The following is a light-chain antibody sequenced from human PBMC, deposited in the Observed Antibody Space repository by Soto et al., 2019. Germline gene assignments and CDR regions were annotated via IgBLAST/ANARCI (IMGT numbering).Light chain of an antibody. V-gene: IGKV3-20*01. Sequence: EIGLTQSPGTLSLSPGERATLSCSASQSVSSSYLAWYQQKPGQAPRLLIYGASSRATGIPDRFSGSGSGTDFTLNISRLEPEDFAVYYCQHYGSSPLTFGGGTKGEIK. J-gene: IGKJ4*01. CDR2: GAS. CDR1: QSVSSSY. CDR3: QHYGSSPLT.